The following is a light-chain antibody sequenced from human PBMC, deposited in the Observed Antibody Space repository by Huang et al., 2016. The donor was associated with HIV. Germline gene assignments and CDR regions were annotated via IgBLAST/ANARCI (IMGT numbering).Light chain of an antibody. V-gene: IGKV3-20*01. CDR3: QQYGDSPPYT. Sequence: EIVLTQSPGTLSLSPGERATLSCRASQSVSTYLAWYQHKAGQAPRLLLYGASSRAPGIPDRFSGSGSGTDFTLTISSLEPEDFVVYYCQQYGDSPPYTFGQGTKLDIK. CDR2: GAS. CDR1: QSVSTY. J-gene: IGKJ2*01.